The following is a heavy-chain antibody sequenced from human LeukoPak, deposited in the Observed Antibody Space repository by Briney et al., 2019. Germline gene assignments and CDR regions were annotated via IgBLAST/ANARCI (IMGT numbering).Heavy chain of an antibody. CDR1: GSSISSGSY. J-gene: IGHJ4*02. V-gene: IGHV4-38-2*01. Sequence: SETLSLTCDVSGSSISSGSYWGWIRPPPGKGLEWIGSIYHSGSTYYKSSLKSRVTISVDTPNNQFSLNLRSVTAADTAVYYCAMKRAYTFWFGDWGQGTLVTVSS. D-gene: IGHD5-18*01. CDR3: AMKRAYTFWFGD. CDR2: IYHSGST.